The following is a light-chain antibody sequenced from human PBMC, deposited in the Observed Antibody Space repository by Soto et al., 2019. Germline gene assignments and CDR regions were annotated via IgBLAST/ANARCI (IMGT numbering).Light chain of an antibody. V-gene: IGLV2-14*01. CDR1: RDDIGAYDY. CDR3: NSYTNSSAVV. CDR2: EVT. Sequence: QSCLTHPASVAFSPGQSITISCAGTRDDIGAYDYVFLYQQHPGNAPKLLVYEVTNRPSGVSDRFSGSKSGNTASLTISGLQAEDEADYYYNSYTNSSAVVFGGGTKVTVL. J-gene: IGLJ2*01.